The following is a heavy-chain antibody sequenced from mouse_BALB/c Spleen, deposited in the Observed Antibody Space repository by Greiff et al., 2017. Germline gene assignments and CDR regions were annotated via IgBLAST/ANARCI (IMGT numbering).Heavy chain of an antibody. J-gene: IGHJ4*01. V-gene: IGHV5-12-1*01. CDR1: GFAFSSYD. Sequence: EVKVVESGGGLVKPGGSLKLSCAASGFAFSSYDMSWVRQTPEKRLEWVAYISSGGGSTYYPDTVKGRFTISRDNAKNTLYLQMSSLKSEDTAMYYCARHSSSLYYYAMDYWGQGTSVTVSS. D-gene: IGHD1-1*01. CDR2: ISSGGGST. CDR3: ARHSSSLYYYAMDY.